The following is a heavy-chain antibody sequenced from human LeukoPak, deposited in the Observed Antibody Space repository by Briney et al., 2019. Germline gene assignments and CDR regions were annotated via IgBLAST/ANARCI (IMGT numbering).Heavy chain of an antibody. Sequence: PGGSLRLSCTASGFTFSSYWMSWVRQAPGKGLEWVANINQDGSEKYYVDSVKGRFTISRDNAKNSLYLQMNSLRAEDTAVYYCARGRRVPAATGNWFDPWGQGTLVTVSS. D-gene: IGHD2-2*01. CDR1: GFTFSSYW. CDR2: INQDGSEK. CDR3: ARGRRVPAATGNWFDP. V-gene: IGHV3-7*01. J-gene: IGHJ5*02.